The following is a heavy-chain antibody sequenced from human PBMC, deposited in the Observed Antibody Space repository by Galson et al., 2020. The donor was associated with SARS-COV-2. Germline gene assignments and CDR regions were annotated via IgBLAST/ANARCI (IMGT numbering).Heavy chain of an antibody. Sequence: ASVKVSCKASGYRFTDFYIHWVRQAPAQGLAWMGWVNHISGGTHYAQKFQGRVTMTRDTSITTAYMDLSRLTSDDTAVYYCGRVPLFYYGSGSYSDYWGQGTLVTVSS. CDR3: GRVPLFYYGSGSYSDY. J-gene: IGHJ4*02. CDR2: VNHISGGT. CDR1: GYRFTDFY. D-gene: IGHD3-10*01. V-gene: IGHV1-2*02.